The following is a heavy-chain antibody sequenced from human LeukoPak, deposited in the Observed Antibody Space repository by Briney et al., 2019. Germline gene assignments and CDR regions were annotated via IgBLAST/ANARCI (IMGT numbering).Heavy chain of an antibody. CDR3: ARFRTWGDKAFDY. Sequence: GGSLRLSCAASGFTFSNYWMHWVRQAPGKGLVWVSRMNSDGSSTSYADSVKGRFTISRDNAKNTLYLQMNSLRAEDTAVYYCARFRTWGDKAFDYWGQGTLVTVSP. V-gene: IGHV3-74*01. CDR2: MNSDGSST. D-gene: IGHD2-21*02. J-gene: IGHJ4*02. CDR1: GFTFSNYW.